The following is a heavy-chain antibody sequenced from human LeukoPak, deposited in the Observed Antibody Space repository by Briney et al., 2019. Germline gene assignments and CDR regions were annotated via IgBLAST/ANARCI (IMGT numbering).Heavy chain of an antibody. V-gene: IGHV4-59*01. J-gene: IGHJ6*03. CDR2: IYYSGST. CDR1: GGSISSYY. D-gene: IGHD6-6*01. CDR3: ARAGVSSSGYYYYMDV. Sequence: SETLSLTCTVSGGSISSYYWSWIRQPPGKGLEWIGYIYYSGSTNYNPSLKSRVTISVDTSKNQFSLKLSSVTAADTAVYYCARAGVSSSGYYYYMDVWGKGTTVTVSS.